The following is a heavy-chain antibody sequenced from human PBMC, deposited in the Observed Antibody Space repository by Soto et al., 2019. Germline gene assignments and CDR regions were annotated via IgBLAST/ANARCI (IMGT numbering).Heavy chain of an antibody. CDR1: GGSISTIDSISTRSFY. D-gene: IGHD2-8*01. CDR2: ISYSDGS. J-gene: IGHJ4*02. CDR3: ASHRTFWPFDS. Sequence: PSETLSLTCTVSGGSISTIDSISTRSFYWGWMRQPPGKGLQWIASISYSDGSFYNSSLKSRLTISVDTSKNQFSLSLRSVTAADTAVYYCASHRTFWPFDSWGQGTVVTVS. V-gene: IGHV4-39*01.